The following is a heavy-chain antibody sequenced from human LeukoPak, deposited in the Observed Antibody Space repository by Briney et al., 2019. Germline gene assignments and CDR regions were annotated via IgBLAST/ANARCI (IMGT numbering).Heavy chain of an antibody. Sequence: GGSLRLSCAVSGFTFTNAWMSWVRQAPGKGLEWVSYITGTSSTIYYADSVKGRFTVSRDNARNSLYLQMNSLRDEDTAVYYCARVLTDSRGWYHFDYWGQGTLVTVSS. J-gene: IGHJ4*02. V-gene: IGHV3-48*02. CDR1: GFTFTNAW. CDR2: ITGTSSTI. CDR3: ARVLTDSRGWYHFDY. D-gene: IGHD6-19*01.